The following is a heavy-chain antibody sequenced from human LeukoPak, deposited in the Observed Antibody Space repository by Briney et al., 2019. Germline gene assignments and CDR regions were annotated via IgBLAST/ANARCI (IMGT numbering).Heavy chain of an antibody. V-gene: IGHV4-59*01. Sequence: PSETLSLTCTVSGGSISSYYWSWIRQPPGKGLEWIGYIYYSGSTNYNPSLKSRVTISVDTSKNQFSLKLSSVTAADTAAYYCARIHSSSWYMNWYFDLWGRGTLVTVSS. CDR2: IYYSGST. J-gene: IGHJ2*01. D-gene: IGHD6-13*01. CDR3: ARIHSSSWYMNWYFDL. CDR1: GGSISSYY.